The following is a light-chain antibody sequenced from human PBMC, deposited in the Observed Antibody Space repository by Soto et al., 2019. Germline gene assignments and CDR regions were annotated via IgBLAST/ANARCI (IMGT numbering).Light chain of an antibody. CDR3: RPYDNWPLT. J-gene: IGKJ4*01. Sequence: VMTQSQATLPVSTGERATLSGRASQSVSCNLAWYQQNPCQAPRFLIDGESTRATGIPARFSGSRSGTEFTLTVSSEQAEDLAVYNCRPYDNWPLTFGGGTTVEIK. CDR2: GES. CDR1: QSVSCN. V-gene: IGKV3D-15*01.